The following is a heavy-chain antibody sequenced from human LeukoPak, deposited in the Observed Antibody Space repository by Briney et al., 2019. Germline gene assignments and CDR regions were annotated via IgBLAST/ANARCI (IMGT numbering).Heavy chain of an antibody. CDR2: IDDSGNT. D-gene: IGHD6-19*01. J-gene: IGHJ4*02. Sequence: PSETLSLTCTVSGGSISRYYWSWIRRPPGKGLEWIGYIDDSGNTNYNPSLKSQVTISVDTSKNQFSLNLSSVTATDTAVYYCARVEQWLAPIDYWGQGTLVTVSS. CDR3: ARVEQWLAPIDY. V-gene: IGHV4-59*01. CDR1: GGSISRYY.